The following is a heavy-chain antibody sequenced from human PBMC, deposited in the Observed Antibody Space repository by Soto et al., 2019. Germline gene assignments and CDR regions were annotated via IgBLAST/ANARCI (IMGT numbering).Heavy chain of an antibody. D-gene: IGHD3-16*02. CDR2: IYYSGST. CDR1: GGSITSNSYY. J-gene: IGHJ3*02. CDR3: ARLYGLDAFDI. Sequence: DTLYLTCTVSGGSITSNSYYWSWIRQPPGKGLEWIGYIYYSGSTNYNPSLKSRVTISVDTSKNQFSLKLSSVTAADTAVYYCARLYGLDAFDIWGKGTMVTVSS. V-gene: IGHV4-61*05.